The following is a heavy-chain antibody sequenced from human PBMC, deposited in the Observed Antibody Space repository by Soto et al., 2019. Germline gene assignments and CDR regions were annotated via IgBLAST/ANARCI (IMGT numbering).Heavy chain of an antibody. CDR1: GFTFHNCW. CDR2: IKPDGSDK. Sequence: EVQLVESGGGLVQPGGSLRLSCAASGFTFHNCWMGWVRQTPDKGLEWVANIKPDGSDKYYVDSVKGRFTISRDNAKNSLYLQMNSLRAEDTAVYYCARENYFDYWGHGTLVTVSS. CDR3: ARENYFDY. J-gene: IGHJ4*01. V-gene: IGHV3-7*01.